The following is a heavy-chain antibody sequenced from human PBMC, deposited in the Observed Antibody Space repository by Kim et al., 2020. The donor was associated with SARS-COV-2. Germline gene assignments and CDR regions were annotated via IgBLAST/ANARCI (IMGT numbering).Heavy chain of an antibody. D-gene: IGHD2-21*02. CDR1: GFTFSSYA. J-gene: IGHJ5*02. CDR3: AKGSRVTVVTLNWFDP. CDR2: ISGSGGST. V-gene: IGHV3-23*01. Sequence: GGSLRLSCAASGFTFSSYAMSWVRQAPGKGLEWVSAISGSGGSTYYADSVKGRFTISRDNSKNTLYLQMNSLRAEDTAVYYCAKGSRVTVVTLNWFDPWGQGTLVTVSS.